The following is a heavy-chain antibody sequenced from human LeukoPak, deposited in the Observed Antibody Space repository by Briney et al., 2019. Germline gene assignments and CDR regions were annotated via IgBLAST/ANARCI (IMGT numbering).Heavy chain of an antibody. J-gene: IGHJ4*02. CDR1: GFPFANYW. V-gene: IGHV3-7*01. CDR3: ARDLWGSYSTGSYLDY. D-gene: IGHD6-19*01. CDR2: IKEAGSVM. Sequence: PGGSLRLSCAVSGFPFANYWMSWVRQAPGKGLEWMANIKEAGSVMYYVDSLKGRFTISRDSAQNSLYLQMNSLRVEDTAVYFCARDLWGSYSTGSYLDYWGQGALVTVSS.